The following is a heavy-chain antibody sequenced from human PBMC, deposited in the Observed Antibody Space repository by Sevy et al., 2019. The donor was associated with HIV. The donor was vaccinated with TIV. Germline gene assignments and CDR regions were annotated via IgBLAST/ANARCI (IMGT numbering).Heavy chain of an antibody. CDR2: ISASGVP. J-gene: IGHJ3*01. Sequence: GGSLRLSCAASGFTFSSYAMTWVRQAPGKGLQWVSVISASGVPYYTDSVKGRFTISRENSKNMWYLQLNSLRAEDTAVYYCAKVTSWEIKPREAFDVWGQGTMVTVSS. CDR1: GFTFSSYA. V-gene: IGHV3-23*01. D-gene: IGHD1-26*01. CDR3: AKVTSWEIKPREAFDV.